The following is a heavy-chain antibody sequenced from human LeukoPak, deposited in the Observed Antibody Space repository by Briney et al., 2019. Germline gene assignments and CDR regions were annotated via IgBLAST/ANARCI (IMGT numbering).Heavy chain of an antibody. D-gene: IGHD5-18*01. CDR3: ARDYRSYSYGRGALDI. Sequence: PGGSLRLSCAASGFTVSSNYMSWVRQAPGKGLEWVANIKQDGSEKYYVDSVKGRFTISRDNSKNTLYLQMSSLRAEDTAVYYCARDYRSYSYGRGALDIWGQGTMVTVSS. CDR2: IKQDGSEK. CDR1: GFTVSSNY. V-gene: IGHV3-7*01. J-gene: IGHJ3*02.